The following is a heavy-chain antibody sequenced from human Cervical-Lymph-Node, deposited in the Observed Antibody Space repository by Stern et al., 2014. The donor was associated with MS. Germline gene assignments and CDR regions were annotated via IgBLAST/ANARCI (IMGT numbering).Heavy chain of an antibody. D-gene: IGHD6-19*01. V-gene: IGHV3-30*18. CDR1: GFTFSSYG. CDR3: AKTGGYSGGWYYFDY. J-gene: IGHJ4*02. Sequence: VQLVESGGGVVQPGRSLRLSCAASGFTFSSYGIHWVRQAPGKGLEWVAVISYDGINKYYVDSVKGRFTISRDNYKSTLYLEMNSLRAEDTAVYYCAKTGGYSGGWYYFDYWGQGTLVTVSS. CDR2: ISYDGINK.